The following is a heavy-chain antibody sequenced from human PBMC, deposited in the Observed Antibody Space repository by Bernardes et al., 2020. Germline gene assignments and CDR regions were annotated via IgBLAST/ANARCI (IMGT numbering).Heavy chain of an antibody. CDR1: GFTFSSYA. CDR2: ISGSGGST. J-gene: IGHJ4*02. D-gene: IGHD5-12*01. V-gene: IGHV3-23*01. CDR3: AKDKEVATTKSYYFDY. Sequence: GGSLRLSCAASGFTFSSYAMSWVRQAPGKGLEWVSAISGSGGSTYYADSVKGRFTISRDNSKITLYLQMNSLRAEDTAVYYCAKDKEVATTKSYYFDYWGQGTLVTVSS.